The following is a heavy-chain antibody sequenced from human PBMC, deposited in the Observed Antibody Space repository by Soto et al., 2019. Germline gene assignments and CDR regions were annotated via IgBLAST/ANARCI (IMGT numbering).Heavy chain of an antibody. D-gene: IGHD4-4*01. J-gene: IGHJ4*02. Sequence: QVQLVQSGAEVKKPGSSVKVSCKASGGTFSSYAISWVRQAPGQGLEWMGGIIPIFGTANYAQKFQGRVTMXAXESXSTAYMELSSLRSEDTAVYYCARDGGVYDYSPFAYWGQGTLVTVSS. CDR1: GGTFSSYA. V-gene: IGHV1-69*12. CDR2: IIPIFGTA. CDR3: ARDGGVYDYSPFAY.